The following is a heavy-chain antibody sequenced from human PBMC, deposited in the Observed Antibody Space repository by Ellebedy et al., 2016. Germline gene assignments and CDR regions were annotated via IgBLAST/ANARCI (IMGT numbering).Heavy chain of an antibody. J-gene: IGHJ4*02. V-gene: IGHV1-46*01. CDR2: INPSSGST. Sequence: ASVKVSCKASGYIFTGYFMHWVRQAPGQGLEWMGIINPSSGSTGYAQKFQGRVTMTRDTSTTTVYMDLSSLRAEDTAVYYCARYGLSGTFDYWGRGILVTISS. CDR1: GYIFTGYF. CDR3: ARYGLSGTFDY. D-gene: IGHD3-10*01.